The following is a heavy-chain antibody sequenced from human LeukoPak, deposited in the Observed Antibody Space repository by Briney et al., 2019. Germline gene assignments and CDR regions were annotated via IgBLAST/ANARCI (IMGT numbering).Heavy chain of an antibody. V-gene: IGHV4-34*01. CDR1: GGSFSGYY. CDR3: ARGVGGYCSSTSCYIIPRRPPTFDY. D-gene: IGHD2-2*02. CDR2: INHSGST. J-gene: IGHJ4*02. Sequence: PSETLSLTCAVYGGSFSGYYWSWIRQPPGKGLEWIGEINHSGSTNYNPSLKSRVTISVDTSKNQFSLKLSSVTAADTAVYYCARGVGGYCSSTSCYIIPRRPPTFDYWGQGTLVTVSS.